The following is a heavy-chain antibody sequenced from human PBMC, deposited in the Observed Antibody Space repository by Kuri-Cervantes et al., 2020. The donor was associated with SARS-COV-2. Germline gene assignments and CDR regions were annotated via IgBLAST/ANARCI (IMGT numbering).Heavy chain of an antibody. J-gene: IGHJ4*02. D-gene: IGHD4-17*01. Sequence: GESLKISCVASGFTFSAYTLNWVRQAPGKGLEWVSFITRSSVYISYADSLKGRFTISRDNAKNSLYLQMNSLRAEDTAVYYCARSPGDGDYDPFDYWGQGTLVTVSS. CDR3: ARSPGDGDYDPFDY. CDR2: ITRSSVYI. V-gene: IGHV3-21*01. CDR1: GFTFSAYT.